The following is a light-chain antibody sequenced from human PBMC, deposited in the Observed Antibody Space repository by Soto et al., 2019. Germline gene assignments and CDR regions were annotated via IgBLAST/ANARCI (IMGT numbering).Light chain of an antibody. CDR1: SSDVGNYNF. J-gene: IGLJ2*01. CDR2: EVN. Sequence: QLVLTQPASVSGSPGQSITISCTGTSSDVGNYNFVSWYLQHPGKAPKLMIFEVNKRSSGVPNRFSGSKSGNTASLTISGLQAEDEADYYCCSYAKSGALLFGGGTKVTVL. V-gene: IGLV2-23*01. CDR3: CSYAKSGALL.